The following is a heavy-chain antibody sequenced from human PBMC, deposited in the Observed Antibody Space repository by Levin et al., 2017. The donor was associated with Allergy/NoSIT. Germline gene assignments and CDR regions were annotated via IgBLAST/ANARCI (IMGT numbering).Heavy chain of an antibody. CDR2: ISYDGSNK. CDR3: AKDSPLGSGYYFGWFDP. J-gene: IGHJ5*02. Sequence: GGSLRLSCAASGFTFSSYGMHWVRQAPGKGLEWVAVISYDGSNKYYADSVKGRFTISRDNSKNTLYLQMNSLRAEDTAVYYCAKDSPLGSGYYFGWFDPWGQGTLVTVSS. V-gene: IGHV3-30*18. D-gene: IGHD3-22*01. CDR1: GFTFSSYG.